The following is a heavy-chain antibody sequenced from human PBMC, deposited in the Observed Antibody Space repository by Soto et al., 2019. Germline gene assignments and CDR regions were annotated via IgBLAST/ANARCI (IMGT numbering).Heavy chain of an antibody. Sequence: GGSLRLSCAASGFTFSSYWMHWVRQAPGKGLVWVSRTNSDGSSTSYADSVKGRFTISRDNAKNTLYLQMNSLRAEDTAVYYCASSSYYDILTGYYPATMDVWGQGTTVTVSS. J-gene: IGHJ6*02. CDR2: TNSDGSST. CDR1: GFTFSSYW. D-gene: IGHD3-9*01. V-gene: IGHV3-74*01. CDR3: ASSSYYDILTGYYPATMDV.